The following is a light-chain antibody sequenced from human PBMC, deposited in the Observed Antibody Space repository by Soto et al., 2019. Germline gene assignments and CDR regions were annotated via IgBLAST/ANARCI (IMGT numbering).Light chain of an antibody. CDR1: QSVSSSY. CDR2: GAS. Sequence: EVVLTQSPGTLSLSPGERATLSCRARQSVSSSYLAWYQQKPGQAPRLLIYGASTRATGIPARFSGSGSGTEFTLTISSLQSEDFAVYYCQQYKNWPPITFGQGTRLEI. J-gene: IGKJ5*01. CDR3: QQYKNWPPIT. V-gene: IGKV3-15*01.